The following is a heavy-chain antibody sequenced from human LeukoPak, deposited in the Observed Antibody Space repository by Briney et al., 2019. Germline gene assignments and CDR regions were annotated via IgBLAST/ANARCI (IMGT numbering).Heavy chain of an antibody. V-gene: IGHV1-18*01. CDR3: AADPYARYSGSYYPSINWFDP. J-gene: IGHJ5*02. CDR1: GYSFILYG. CDR2: ISTSTGDT. Sequence: SVKVSCKTSGYSFILYGISWVRQAPGQGPEWMGWISTSTGDTKYTQKFQGRVTLTTDTSTSTAYMELSSLRSDDTAVYYCAADPYARYSGSYYPSINWFDPWGQGTLVTVSS. D-gene: IGHD1-26*01.